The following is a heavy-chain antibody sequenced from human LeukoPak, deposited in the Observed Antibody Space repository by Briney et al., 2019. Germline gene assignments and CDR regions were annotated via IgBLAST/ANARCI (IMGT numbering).Heavy chain of an antibody. CDR3: ARGTADILTGYYMPLDY. Sequence: GASVKVSCKASGYTFTSYGISWVRQAPGQGLEWMGWISAYNGNTNYAQKLQGRVTMTRDTSNSTAYMELRSLRSDDTAVYYCARGTADILTGYYMPLDYWGQGTLVTVSS. CDR2: ISAYNGNT. D-gene: IGHD3-9*01. CDR1: GYTFTSYG. V-gene: IGHV1-18*01. J-gene: IGHJ4*02.